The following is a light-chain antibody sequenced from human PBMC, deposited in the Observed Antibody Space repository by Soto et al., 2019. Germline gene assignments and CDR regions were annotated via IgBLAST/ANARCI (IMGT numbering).Light chain of an antibody. CDR2: AAS. CDR1: QSISRSY. Sequence: TVVRASPATMSETPGESATLSSRASQSISRSYLAWYQQKPGQAPRLLIYAASSRATGIPDRFSGSGSGTDFTLTNSRLDPDESSVYYLQRYGSSPPITFGQGTRLEIK. CDR3: QRYGSSPPIT. V-gene: IGKV3-20*01. J-gene: IGKJ5*01.